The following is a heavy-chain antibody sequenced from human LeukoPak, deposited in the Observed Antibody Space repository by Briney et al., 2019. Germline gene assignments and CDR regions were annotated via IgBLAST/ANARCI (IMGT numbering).Heavy chain of an antibody. D-gene: IGHD4-17*01. J-gene: IGHJ4*02. Sequence: SVKVSCKASGGTFSSYAISWVRQAPGQGLEWMGRIIPILGIANYAQKFQGRVTITADKSTSTAYMELSSLRSEDTAVYYCAVPMNYGDYIDYWGQGTLVTVSS. V-gene: IGHV1-69*04. CDR1: GGTFSSYA. CDR2: IIPILGIA. CDR3: AVPMNYGDYIDY.